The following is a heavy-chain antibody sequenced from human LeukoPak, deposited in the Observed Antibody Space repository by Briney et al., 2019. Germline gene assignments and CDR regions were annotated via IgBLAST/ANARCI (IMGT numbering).Heavy chain of an antibody. CDR3: ARYNRNYYYGMDV. D-gene: IGHD1-14*01. CDR2: INHSGST. J-gene: IGHJ6*02. Sequence: SETLSLTCAVYGGSFSGYYWSWIRQPPGKGLEWIGEINHSGSTNYNPSLKSRVTISVDTSKNQFSLKLSSVTAEDTAVYYCARYNRNYYYGMDVWGQGTTVTVSS. CDR1: GGSFSGYY. V-gene: IGHV4-34*01.